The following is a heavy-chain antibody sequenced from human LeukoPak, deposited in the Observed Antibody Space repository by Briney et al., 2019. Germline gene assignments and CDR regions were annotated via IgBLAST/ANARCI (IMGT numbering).Heavy chain of an antibody. Sequence: SETLSLTCAVSGYSISSGYYWGWIRQPPGKGLEWIGSIYHSGSTYYNPSLKSRVTISVDTSKNQFSLKLSSVTAADTAVYYCASGETGDPSNFDYWGQGTLVTVSS. CDR3: ASGETGDPSNFDY. CDR2: IYHSGST. CDR1: GYSISSGYY. J-gene: IGHJ4*02. D-gene: IGHD4-17*01. V-gene: IGHV4-38-2*01.